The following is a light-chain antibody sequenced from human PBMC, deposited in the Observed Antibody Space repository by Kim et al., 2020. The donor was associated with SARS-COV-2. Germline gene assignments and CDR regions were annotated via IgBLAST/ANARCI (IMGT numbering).Light chain of an antibody. CDR3: QQYGSSPFT. Sequence: EVVLTQSPGTLSLSPGQRATLSCRASQSVSTNYLAWYQHKPGQAPRLLIFGATSRGAGIPDRFSGSGSGTDFTLTISRLEPEDFAVYYCQQYGSSPFTFGSGTKVDIK. CDR1: QSVSTNY. V-gene: IGKV3-20*01. CDR2: GAT. J-gene: IGKJ3*01.